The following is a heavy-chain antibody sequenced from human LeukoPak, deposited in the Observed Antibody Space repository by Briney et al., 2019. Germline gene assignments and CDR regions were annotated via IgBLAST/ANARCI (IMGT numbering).Heavy chain of an antibody. V-gene: IGHV4-59*11. CDR2: FNYSGTT. D-gene: IGHD3-16*01. Sequence: KPSETLSLTCTVSGGSIGSHFWNWIRQPPGKGLEWIGYFNYSGTTSYNPSLKSRITLSIDTSKNQFSLKVNSVTAADTAVYYCASLRGGTPSYWGQGTPVTVSS. CDR3: ASLRGGTPSY. CDR1: GGSIGSHF. J-gene: IGHJ4*02.